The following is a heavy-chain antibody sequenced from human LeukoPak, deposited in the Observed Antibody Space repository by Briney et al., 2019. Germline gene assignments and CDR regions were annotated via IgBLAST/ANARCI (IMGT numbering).Heavy chain of an antibody. V-gene: IGHV3-23*01. J-gene: IGHJ4*02. D-gene: IGHD4-17*01. CDR1: GFTFSSYA. CDR2: ISGSGSST. CDR3: AKDRRRTTVTSFDY. Sequence: PGGPLRLSCAASGFTFSSYAMSWVRQAPGKGLEWVSAISGSGSSTYYVDSVKGRFTISRDNSKNTLYLQMNNLRAEDTALYYCAKDRRRTTVTSFDYWGQGTLVTVSS.